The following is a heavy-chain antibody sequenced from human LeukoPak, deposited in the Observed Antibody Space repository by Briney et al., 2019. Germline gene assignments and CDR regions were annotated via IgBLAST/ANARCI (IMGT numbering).Heavy chain of an antibody. CDR2: ISAYNGNT. V-gene: IGHV1-18*01. J-gene: IGHJ3*02. CDR1: GYTFTSYG. Sequence: SGKLSCNASGYTFTSYGISWVPQAPGHRLEWMGWISAYNGNTNYAQKLQGRVTMTTDTSTSTAYMELRSLRSDDTAVYYCARDSVYVDAFDIWGQGTMVTVSS. CDR3: ARDSVYVDAFDI. D-gene: IGHD5/OR15-5a*01.